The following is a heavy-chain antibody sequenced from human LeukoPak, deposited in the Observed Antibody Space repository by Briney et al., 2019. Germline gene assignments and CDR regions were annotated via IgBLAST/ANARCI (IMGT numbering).Heavy chain of an antibody. CDR3: ARDRKMTTIPGVDI. CDR1: GYTFTGYY. V-gene: IGHV1-18*04. CDR2: ISAYNGNT. J-gene: IGHJ3*02. D-gene: IGHD4-17*01. Sequence: ASVKVSCKASGYTFTGYYMHWVRQAPGQGLEWMGWISAYNGNTNYAQKLQGRVTMTTDTSTSTAYMELRSLRSDDTAVYYCARDRKMTTIPGVDIWGQGTMVTVSS.